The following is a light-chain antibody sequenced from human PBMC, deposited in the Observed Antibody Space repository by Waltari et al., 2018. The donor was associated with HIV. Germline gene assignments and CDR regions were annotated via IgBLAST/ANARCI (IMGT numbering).Light chain of an antibody. Sequence: EIVMTQSPPTLSVSPGQRVTLSCRASQSISAKVAWYQQRPGQAPRLLIYEAATRPTGIPARFSGSGSGTEFTLTISSLQSEDVATSFCQQYDDGPRGITFGQGTMLEIK. CDR1: QSISAK. J-gene: IGKJ2*01. CDR3: QQYDDGPRGIT. CDR2: EAA. V-gene: IGKV3-15*01.